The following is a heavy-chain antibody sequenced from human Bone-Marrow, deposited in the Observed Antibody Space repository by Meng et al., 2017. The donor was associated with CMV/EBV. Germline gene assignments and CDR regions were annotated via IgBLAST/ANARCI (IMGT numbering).Heavy chain of an antibody. D-gene: IGHD1-26*01. V-gene: IGHV3-13*01. Sequence: GESLKISCAASGFTFSSYDMHWVRQATGKGLEWVSAIGTAGNTYYPGSVKGRFTISRENAKNSLSLQMNSLRDGDTDVYYCAREIVGALGMDVWGQGTTVTVSS. CDR3: AREIVGALGMDV. CDR1: GFTFSSYD. CDR2: IGTAGNT. J-gene: IGHJ6*02.